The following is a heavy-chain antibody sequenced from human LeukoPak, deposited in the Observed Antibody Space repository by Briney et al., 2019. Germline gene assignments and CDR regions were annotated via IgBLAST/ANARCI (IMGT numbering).Heavy chain of an antibody. CDR1: GFTFSNYA. D-gene: IGHD6-19*01. V-gene: IGHV3-23*01. CDR3: AKLIAVAGTDDY. J-gene: IGHJ4*02. CDR2: IGASGGTT. Sequence: GGSLRLSCAGSGFTFSNYAMTWVRQAPGKGLEWVSVIGASGGTTYYADSVKGRFTISRDNSKNTLYLQMNSLRAEDTAVYYCAKLIAVAGTDDYWGQGTLVTVSS.